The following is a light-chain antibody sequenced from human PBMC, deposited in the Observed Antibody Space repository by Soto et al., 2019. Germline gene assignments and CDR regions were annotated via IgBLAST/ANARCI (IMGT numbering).Light chain of an antibody. CDR1: SSDVGAYNY. CDR2: EVN. V-gene: IGLV2-14*01. Sequence: QSALTQPASASGSPGQSITISCTGTSSDVGAYNYVPWYQQHACKAPKLIIYEVNYRPSEVSNRFSGSKSGITASLTISGLQAEDEADYYCSSYASTSTAVFGSGTRSPS. CDR3: SSYASTSTAV. J-gene: IGLJ1*01.